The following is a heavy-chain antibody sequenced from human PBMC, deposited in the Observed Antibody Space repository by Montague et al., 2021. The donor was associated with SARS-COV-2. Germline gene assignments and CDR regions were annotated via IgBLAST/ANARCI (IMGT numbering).Heavy chain of an antibody. J-gene: IGHJ4*02. V-gene: IGHV4-39*01. CDR2: VYYSGSA. CDR1: GGSINSNTYY. D-gene: IGHD4-23*01. CDR3: ARSSRVTWDVAHSTRSFDW. Sequence: SETLSLTCNVSGGSINSNTYYWGWIRQPPGKRLEWIESVYYSGSAYYNLSLKSRVAISIDTSKNQFSLKLSSVTAADTALYYCARSSRVTWDVAHSTRSFDWWGQGTLVTVSS.